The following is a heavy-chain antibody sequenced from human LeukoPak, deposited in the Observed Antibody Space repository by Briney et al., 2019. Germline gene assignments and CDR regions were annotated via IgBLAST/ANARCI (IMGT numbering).Heavy chain of an antibody. Sequence: SETLSLTCTVSGGPISSYYWSWIRQPPGKGLEWIGYIYYSGSTNYNPSLKSRVTISVDTSKNQFSLKLSSVTAADTAVYYCARDGKDYDILTGYYPDAFDIWGQGTMVTVSS. J-gene: IGHJ3*02. V-gene: IGHV4-59*01. CDR1: GGPISSYY. CDR2: IYYSGST. D-gene: IGHD3-9*01. CDR3: ARDGKDYDILTGYYPDAFDI.